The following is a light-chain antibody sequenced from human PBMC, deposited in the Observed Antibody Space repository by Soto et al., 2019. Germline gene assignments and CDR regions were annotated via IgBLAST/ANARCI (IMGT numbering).Light chain of an antibody. Sequence: EIVLTQSPGTLSLSPGERATLSCRASQSVSSSYLAWYQQKPGQAPRLLIYGASSRATGIPDRFSGSGSGTDFTLTISRLEPEDFAVDYWQQYGSSPRPLTFGPGTKVDIK. V-gene: IGKV3-20*01. J-gene: IGKJ1*01. CDR2: GAS. CDR1: QSVSSSY. CDR3: QQYGSSPRPLT.